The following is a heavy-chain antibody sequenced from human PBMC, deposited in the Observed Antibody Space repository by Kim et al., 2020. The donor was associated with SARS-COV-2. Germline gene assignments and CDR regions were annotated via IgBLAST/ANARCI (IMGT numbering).Heavy chain of an antibody. J-gene: IGHJ4*02. V-gene: IGHV3-9*01. D-gene: IGHD3-3*01. Sequence: DSVTSRLTISRDHARNSLYLQMNILRAEDTALYYCAKDIGGVSATFDYWGQGTLVMVSS. CDR3: AKDIGGVSATFDY.